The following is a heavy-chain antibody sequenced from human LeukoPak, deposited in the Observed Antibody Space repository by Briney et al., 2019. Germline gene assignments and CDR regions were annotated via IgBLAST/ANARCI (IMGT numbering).Heavy chain of an antibody. CDR1: GYTFTGYY. CDR3: ARDRLGGDYYDSSGYSF. J-gene: IGHJ4*02. D-gene: IGHD3-22*01. CDR2: INPNSGGT. Sequence: ASVKVSCKASGYTFTGYYMHWVRQAPGQGLEWMGWINPNSGGTNYAQKFQGRVTMTRDTSISTAYMELSRPRSDDTAVYYCARDRLGGDYYDSSGYSFWGQGTLVTVSS. V-gene: IGHV1-2*02.